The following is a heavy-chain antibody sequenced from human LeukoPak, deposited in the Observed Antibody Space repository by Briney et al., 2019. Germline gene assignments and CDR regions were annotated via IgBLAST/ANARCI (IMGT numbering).Heavy chain of an antibody. CDR1: GFIFSSYA. V-gene: IGHV3-74*01. CDR3: ARDRGDGHNYVWGY. CDR2: INNDGSST. J-gene: IGHJ4*02. Sequence: PGGSLRLSCAASGFIFSSYAMSWVRQAPGKGPVWVSHINNDGSSTTYADSVKGRFTISRDNAKNTVYLQMNSLRAEDTAVYYCARDRGDGHNYVWGYWGQGTLVTVSS. D-gene: IGHD5-24*01.